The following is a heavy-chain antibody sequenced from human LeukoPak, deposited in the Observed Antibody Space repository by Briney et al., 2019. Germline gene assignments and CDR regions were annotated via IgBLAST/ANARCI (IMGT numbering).Heavy chain of an antibody. J-gene: IGHJ4*02. D-gene: IGHD5-12*01. CDR3: ARERDEVAAIRFDY. CDR2: IYISGST. CDR1: GDSISSSY. V-gene: IGHV4-4*07. Sequence: SETLSLTCTVSGDSISSSYWSWIPQPAGKGLEYIGRIYISGSTNYNPSLKSRVTMSLDTSKNQFSLKLTSVTAADTAVYYCARERDEVAAIRFDYWGRGTLVTVSS.